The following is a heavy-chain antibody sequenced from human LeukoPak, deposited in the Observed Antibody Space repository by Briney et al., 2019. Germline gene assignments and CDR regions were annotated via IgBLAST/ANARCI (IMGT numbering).Heavy chain of an antibody. CDR1: GFTFSSYE. Sequence: GGSLRLSCVASGFTFSSYEMNWVRQAPGKGLEWVSYISSSGSIIYYADSVKGRFTISRDNAKNSLYLQMNSLRAEDTAVYYCASDSSGWYVSPHFDYWGQGTLVTVSS. D-gene: IGHD6-19*01. J-gene: IGHJ4*02. V-gene: IGHV3-48*03. CDR2: ISSSGSII. CDR3: ASDSSGWYVSPHFDY.